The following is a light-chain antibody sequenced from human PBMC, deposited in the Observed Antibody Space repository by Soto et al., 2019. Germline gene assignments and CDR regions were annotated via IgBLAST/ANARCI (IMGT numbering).Light chain of an antibody. CDR2: DAS. CDR3: QQYNSYPYT. Sequence: DIQMTQSPSTLSASVGDRVTITCRASQSISSWLAWYQQKPGKAPKLLIYDASSLESGVPSRFSDSASGTEFTLTISSLQPDDFATYYCQQYNSYPYTFGQGTKLEIK. CDR1: QSISSW. J-gene: IGKJ2*01. V-gene: IGKV1-5*01.